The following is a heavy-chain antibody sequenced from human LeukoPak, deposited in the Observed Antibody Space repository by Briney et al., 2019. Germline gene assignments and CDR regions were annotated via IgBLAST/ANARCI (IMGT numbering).Heavy chain of an antibody. J-gene: IGHJ4*02. CDR3: ARWRGYYYDSSGYRY. Sequence: XVRQAPXXXXXXMGWISAYNGNTNYAQKLQGRVTMTTDTSTSTAYMELRSLRSDDTAVYYCARWRGYYYDSSGYRYWGQGTLVTVSS. V-gene: IGHV1-18*01. D-gene: IGHD3-22*01. CDR2: ISAYNGNT.